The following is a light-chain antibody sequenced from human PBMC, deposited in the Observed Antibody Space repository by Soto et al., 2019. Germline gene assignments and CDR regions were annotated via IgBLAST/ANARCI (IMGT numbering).Light chain of an antibody. CDR2: GTS. Sequence: DIQMTQSPSSVAASVGDRVTITCRASQDIAKWLAWYQQRSGEAPKLLIYGTSTLQSGVPSRFSGSGSGTDFTLAISSVQPEDFGTYYCQQTKSFPRTFGQGTRVEI. J-gene: IGKJ1*01. CDR1: QDIAKW. V-gene: IGKV1D-12*01. CDR3: QQTKSFPRT.